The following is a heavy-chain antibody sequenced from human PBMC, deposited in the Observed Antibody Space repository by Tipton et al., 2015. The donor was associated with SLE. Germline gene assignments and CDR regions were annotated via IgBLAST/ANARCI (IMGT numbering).Heavy chain of an antibody. CDR2: IHYSGNT. Sequence: LRLSCTVSGGSISSSAYYWGWIRQPPGKGLEWIGNIHYSGNTYCNPSLKSRVTISLDTSKNQFSLKLSSVTAADTAVYYCARGRPRATQAWGGYYYYMDVWGKGTTVTVSS. D-gene: IGHD3-16*01. J-gene: IGHJ6*03. V-gene: IGHV4-39*07. CDR1: GGSISSSAYY. CDR3: ARGRPRATQAWGGYYYYMDV.